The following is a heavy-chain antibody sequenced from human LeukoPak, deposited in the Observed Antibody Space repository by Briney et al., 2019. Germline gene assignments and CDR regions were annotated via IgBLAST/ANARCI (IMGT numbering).Heavy chain of an antibody. J-gene: IGHJ4*02. V-gene: IGHV3-23*01. CDR2: ISASAGAT. Sequence: GGSLRLSCAASGFTFGSSAMSWVRQAPGKGLEWVSAISASAGATYYADSVKGRFTISRDNSKNTVYLQMNSLRAEDTAVYYCAKRGPNSSGWYFFDYWGQGTLVTVSS. CDR3: AKRGPNSSGWYFFDY. CDR1: GFTFGSSA. D-gene: IGHD6-19*01.